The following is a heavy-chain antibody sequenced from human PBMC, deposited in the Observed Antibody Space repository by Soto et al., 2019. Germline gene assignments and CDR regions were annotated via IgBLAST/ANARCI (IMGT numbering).Heavy chain of an antibody. CDR3: ARDDGYCSGGSCSWV. CDR1: GYTFTSYG. Sequence: QVQLVQSGAEVKKPGASVKVSCKASGYTFTSYGISWVRQAPGQGLEWMGCISAYNGNTNYAQKLQGRVTMSTDPSTSTAYMELRSLTSDYTAVYYCARDDGYCSGGSCSWVWGQGTLVTVSS. J-gene: IGHJ4*02. V-gene: IGHV1-18*01. D-gene: IGHD2-15*01. CDR2: ISAYNGNT.